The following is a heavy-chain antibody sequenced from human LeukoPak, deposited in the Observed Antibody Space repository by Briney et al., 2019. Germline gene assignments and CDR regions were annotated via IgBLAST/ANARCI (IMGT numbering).Heavy chain of an antibody. Sequence: GGSLRLSCEASGFVFSDFGLHWIRQAPGKGLEWLAFIRSEESKICYLGSVRGRFTISRDNSKNTLFLQMTSLRHEDTAVYYCARGAGTYYGTDTFDLWGQGTLVTVSS. CDR3: ARGAGTYYGTDTFDL. D-gene: IGHD1-26*01. CDR2: IRSEESKI. CDR1: GFVFSDFG. V-gene: IGHV3-30*02. J-gene: IGHJ3*01.